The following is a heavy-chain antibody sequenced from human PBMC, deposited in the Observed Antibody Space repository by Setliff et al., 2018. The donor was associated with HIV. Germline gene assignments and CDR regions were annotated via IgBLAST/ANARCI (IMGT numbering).Heavy chain of an antibody. Sequence: PSETLSLTCAVYGGPFSGYYWGWIRQSPGKGLEWIGEVHHSGRTTNYNPSLKSRVTMPVDTSKNQFSLKLTSVTAADTGTYYCARDSEPMSGTWYDYWGQGTLVTVSS. V-gene: IGHV4-34*01. D-gene: IGHD1-1*01. CDR3: ARDSEPMSGTWYDY. J-gene: IGHJ4*02. CDR2: VHHSGRTT. CDR1: GGPFSGYY.